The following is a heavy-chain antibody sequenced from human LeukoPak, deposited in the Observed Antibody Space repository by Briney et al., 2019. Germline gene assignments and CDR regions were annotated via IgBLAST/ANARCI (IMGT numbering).Heavy chain of an antibody. D-gene: IGHD5-18*01. Sequence: GSLRLSCAASGFTFSSYAMKWVRQAPGKGLEWGSTISDSGGSAYYADSVKGRFTISRDNSRNTLYLQMNSLRAEDTAVYYCAKATGYNYGYFDYWGQGTLLTVSS. CDR3: AKATGYNYGYFDY. CDR2: ISDSGGSA. V-gene: IGHV3-23*01. J-gene: IGHJ4*02. CDR1: GFTFSSYA.